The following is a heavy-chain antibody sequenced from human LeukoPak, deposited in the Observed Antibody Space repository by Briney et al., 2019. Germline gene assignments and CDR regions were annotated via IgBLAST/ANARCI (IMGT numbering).Heavy chain of an antibody. Sequence: GGSLRLSCAASGFTFSNSEMNWVRQAPGKGLEWVSGITGSGYTTYYADSVKGRFTISRDNSKSTLYLQMNSLKAEDTAVYYCAKEYRPWGQGTLVTVSS. CDR3: AKEYRP. D-gene: IGHD3-16*02. J-gene: IGHJ5*02. CDR2: ITGSGYTT. V-gene: IGHV3-23*01. CDR1: GFTFSNSE.